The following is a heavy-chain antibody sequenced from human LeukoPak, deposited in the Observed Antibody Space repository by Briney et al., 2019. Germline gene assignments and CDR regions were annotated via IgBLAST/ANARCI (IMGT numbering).Heavy chain of an antibody. J-gene: IGHJ4*02. CDR2: ISTYNGNT. V-gene: IGHV1-18*01. CDR1: GYTFTSFG. Sequence: ASVKVSCKASGYTFTSFGISWVRQAPGQGLEWMGWISTYNGNTNYAQKLQDRVTMTTDTSTSTAYMELRSLRSDDTAVYFCARDDPHGRPSGYYLPYYFDYWGQGTLVTVSS. D-gene: IGHD3-3*01. CDR3: ARDDPHGRPSGYYLPYYFDY.